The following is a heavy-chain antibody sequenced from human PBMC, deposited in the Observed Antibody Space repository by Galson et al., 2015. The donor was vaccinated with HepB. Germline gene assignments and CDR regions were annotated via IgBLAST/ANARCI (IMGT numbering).Heavy chain of an antibody. CDR1: GFTFSIAW. V-gene: IGHV3-15*01. CDR2: IKSKTDGGTT. CDR3: ACNQYSNSGFDY. J-gene: IGHJ4*02. Sequence: SLKLSCAASGFTFSIAWMSWVRQTPGKGLEWLGRIKSKTDGGTTDYAAPVKGRFTIARDESKNTLYLQMNSLETEDTAVYYCACNQYSNSGFDYWGQGTLVTVSS. D-gene: IGHD6-6*01.